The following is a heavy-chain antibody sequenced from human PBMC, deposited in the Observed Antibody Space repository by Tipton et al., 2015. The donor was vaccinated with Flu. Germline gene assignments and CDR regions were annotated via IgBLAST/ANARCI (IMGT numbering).Heavy chain of an antibody. CDR2: IYPAGGGI. V-gene: IGHV1-46*01. D-gene: IGHD1-1*01. Sequence: QLVQSGAEVKKPGASVKVSCKASGYTFTSYNTHWVRQAPGQGLEWMGIIYPAGGGISYAQKFQGRVIMTRDRSTGTVHMELSSLRSDDTAMYYCARDKGGGTYTFDVWGQGTMVTVSS. CDR1: GYTFTSYN. CDR3: ARDKGGGTYTFDV. J-gene: IGHJ3*01.